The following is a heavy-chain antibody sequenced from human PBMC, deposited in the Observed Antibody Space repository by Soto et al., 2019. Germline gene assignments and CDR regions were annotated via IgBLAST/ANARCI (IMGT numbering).Heavy chain of an antibody. CDR3: ARGAGIAVAGTVGWFDP. CDR1: GYTFTSYG. Sequence: ASVKVSCKASGYTFTSYGISWVRQAPGQGLEWMGWISAYNGNTNYAQKLQGRVTMTTDTSTSIAYMELRSLRSDDTAVYYCARGAGIAVAGTVGWFDPWGQGTQVTVSS. J-gene: IGHJ5*02. CDR2: ISAYNGNT. D-gene: IGHD6-19*01. V-gene: IGHV1-18*01.